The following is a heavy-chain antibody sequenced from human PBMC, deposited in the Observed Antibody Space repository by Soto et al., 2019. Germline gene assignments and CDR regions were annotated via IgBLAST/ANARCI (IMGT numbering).Heavy chain of an antibody. CDR1: GFTFSSYA. CDR2: ISGSGGST. D-gene: IGHD3-10*01. CDR3: AKAGAREVRGVIINYWFDP. V-gene: IGHV3-23*01. J-gene: IGHJ5*02. Sequence: GGSLRLSCAASGFTFSSYAMSWVRQAPGKGLEWVSAISGSGGSTYYADSVKGRFTISRDNSKNTLYLQMNSLRAEDTAVYYCAKAGAREVRGVIINYWFDPWGQGTLVTVSS.